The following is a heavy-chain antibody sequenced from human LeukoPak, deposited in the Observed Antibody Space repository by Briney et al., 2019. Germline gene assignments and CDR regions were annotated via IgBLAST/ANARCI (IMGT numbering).Heavy chain of an antibody. J-gene: IGHJ4*02. CDR2: IYTSGST. V-gene: IGHV4-4*07. D-gene: IGHD4-17*01. CDR3: AREGATVTTFDY. Sequence: SETLSLACTVSGGSISSYYWSWIRQPAGKGLEWIGRIYTSGSTNYNPSLKSRVTMSVDTSKNQFSLKLSSVTAADTAVYYCAREGATVTTFDYWGQGTLVTVSS. CDR1: GGSISSYY.